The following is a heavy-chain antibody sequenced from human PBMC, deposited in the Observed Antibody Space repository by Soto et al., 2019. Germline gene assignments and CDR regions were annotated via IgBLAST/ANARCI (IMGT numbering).Heavy chain of an antibody. CDR1: GFTFSSYG. D-gene: IGHD3-22*01. Sequence: GGSLRLSCAASGFTFSSYGMHWVRQAPGKGLEWVAVIWYDGSNKYYADSVKGRFTISRDNSKNTLYLQMNSLRAEDTAVYYCARYFTMIVVAPGYWGQGTLVTVSS. V-gene: IGHV3-33*01. CDR2: IWYDGSNK. J-gene: IGHJ4*02. CDR3: ARYFTMIVVAPGY.